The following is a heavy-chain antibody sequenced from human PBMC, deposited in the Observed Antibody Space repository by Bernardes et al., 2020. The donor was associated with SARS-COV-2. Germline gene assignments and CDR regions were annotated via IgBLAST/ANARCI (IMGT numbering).Heavy chain of an antibody. V-gene: IGHV3-53*01. Sequence: GGSLRLSCAASGFTVSSSYMNWVRQAPGKGLEWVSLIYSGGSTHYADSVKGRFTISRDSSKNTLYLQMNSLRAEDTAVYYCARDRAVVPAASDAFDIWGQGTMVTVSS. CDR3: ARDRAVVPAASDAFDI. D-gene: IGHD2-2*01. CDR2: IYSGGST. J-gene: IGHJ3*02. CDR1: GFTVSSSY.